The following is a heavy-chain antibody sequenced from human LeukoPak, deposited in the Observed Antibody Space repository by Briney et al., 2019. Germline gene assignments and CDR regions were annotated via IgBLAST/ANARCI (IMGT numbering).Heavy chain of an antibody. CDR3: ARDHNYDYVWGTLDY. Sequence: GGSLRLSCAASGFPFSSYEMNWVRQAPGKGLEWVSYISSSGMTKYYAVSVKGRFTMSRDNAKNSLYLQLNSLRAEDTAVYYCARDHNYDYVWGTLDYWGQGTLVTVSS. CDR1: GFPFSSYE. J-gene: IGHJ4*02. V-gene: IGHV3-48*03. CDR2: ISSSGMTK. D-gene: IGHD3-16*01.